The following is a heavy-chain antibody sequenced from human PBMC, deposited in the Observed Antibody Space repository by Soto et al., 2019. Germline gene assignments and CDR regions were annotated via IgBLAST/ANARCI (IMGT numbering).Heavy chain of an antibody. CDR3: ARGRVAGRYYYYYGMDV. CDR1: GGYFSGYY. D-gene: IGHD6-13*01. V-gene: IGHV4-34*01. CDR2: INHSGST. Sequence: SQTLSVTCAVYGGYFSGYYWSWIRQPPGKGLEWIGEINHSGSTNYNPSLKSRVTISVDTSKNQFSLKLSSVTAADTAVYYCARGRVAGRYYYYYGMDVWGQGTTVTVSS. J-gene: IGHJ6*02.